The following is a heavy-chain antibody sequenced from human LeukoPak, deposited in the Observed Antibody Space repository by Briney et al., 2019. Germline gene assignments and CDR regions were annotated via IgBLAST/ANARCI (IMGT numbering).Heavy chain of an antibody. J-gene: IGHJ4*02. Sequence: PGGSLRLSCAASGFTFSSYGMHWVRQAPGKGLEWVAVISYDGSNTYYADSVKGRFTISRDNSKNMLYLQMNSLRPEDTAMYYCAKPYYYGSRSYMDYWGQGTLVTVSS. CDR3: AKPYYYGSRSYMDY. D-gene: IGHD3-10*01. V-gene: IGHV3-30*18. CDR1: GFTFSSYG. CDR2: ISYDGSNT.